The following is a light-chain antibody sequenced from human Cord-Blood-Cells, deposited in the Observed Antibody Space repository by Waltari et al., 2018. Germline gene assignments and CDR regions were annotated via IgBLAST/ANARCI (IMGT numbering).Light chain of an antibody. J-gene: IGLJ3*02. V-gene: IGLV1-47*01. Sequence: QSVLTQPPSASGTPGPRVPISCSGRSSNIGSNYVYWYQQLPGTAPELLIYRNNQRPSGVPARFSGAKSGNSASLAISGLRSEDEADYYCAAWDDSLSGPVFGGGTKLTVL. CDR1: SSNIGSNY. CDR2: RNN. CDR3: AAWDDSLSGPV.